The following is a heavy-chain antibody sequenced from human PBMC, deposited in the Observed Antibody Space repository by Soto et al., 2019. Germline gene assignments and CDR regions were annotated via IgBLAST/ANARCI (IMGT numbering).Heavy chain of an antibody. Sequence: GGSLRLSCAASGFTFSSYAMSWVRQAPGKGLEWVSAISGSGGSTYYADSVKGRFTISRDNSKNTLYLQMNSLRAEDTAVYYCAKLTGPLILALIDYWGQGTLVTVSS. CDR2: ISGSGGST. CDR1: GFTFSSYA. V-gene: IGHV3-23*01. CDR3: AKLTGPLILALIDY. D-gene: IGHD2-21*01. J-gene: IGHJ4*02.